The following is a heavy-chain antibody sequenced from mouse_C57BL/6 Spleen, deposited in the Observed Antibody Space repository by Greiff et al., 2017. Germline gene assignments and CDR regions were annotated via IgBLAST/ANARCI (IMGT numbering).Heavy chain of an antibody. Sequence: EVKLMESGGGLVKPGGSLKLSCAASGFTFSSYAMSWVRQTPEKRLEWVATISDGGSYTYYPDNVKGRFTISRDNAKNNLYLQMSHLKSEDTAMYYCARGGNCDYWGQGTTLTVSS. D-gene: IGHD2-1*01. J-gene: IGHJ2*01. CDR2: ISDGGSYT. CDR1: GFTFSSYA. V-gene: IGHV5-4*03. CDR3: ARGGNCDY.